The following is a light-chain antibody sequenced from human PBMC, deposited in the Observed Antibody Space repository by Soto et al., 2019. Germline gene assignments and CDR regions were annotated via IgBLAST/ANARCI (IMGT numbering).Light chain of an antibody. J-gene: IGKJ5*01. CDR1: QDISSW. V-gene: IGKV1-12*01. CDR3: QQANRFPIT. CDR2: TTS. Sequence: DIQMTQSPSFVSASVGDRVTVTCRASQDISSWLAWYQQKPGKAPKLLIYTTSTLGSGVPSRFSGSRSGTDFTLTISCLQPEDFATYYCQQANRFPITFGQGTRLEIK.